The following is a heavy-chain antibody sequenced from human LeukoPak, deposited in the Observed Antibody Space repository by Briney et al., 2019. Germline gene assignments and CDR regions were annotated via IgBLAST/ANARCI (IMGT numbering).Heavy chain of an antibody. CDR1: GFTFSSYS. J-gene: IGHJ4*02. V-gene: IGHV3-21*01. Sequence: GGSLRLSCAASGFTFSSYSMNWVRQAPGKGLEWVSSISSSSSYIYYADSVKGRFTISRDNAKNSLYLQMNSLRAEDTAVYYCASFSIPVAGIDYWGQGTLVTVSS. D-gene: IGHD6-19*01. CDR3: ASFSIPVAGIDY. CDR2: ISSSSSYI.